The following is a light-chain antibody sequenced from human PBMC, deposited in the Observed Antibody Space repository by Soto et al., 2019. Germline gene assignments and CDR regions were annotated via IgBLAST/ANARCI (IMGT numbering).Light chain of an antibody. J-gene: IGKJ4*01. Sequence: DILMTQSPSTLSASVGDRVTITCRASQSISSSLAWYQQKPGKAPKLLVYKASSLESVVPSRFSGSGSGTEFTLTSSSLQPDDFATDYGHHSHSDPLTFGGGTKVEIK. CDR1: QSISSS. V-gene: IGKV1-5*03. CDR2: KAS. CDR3: HHSHSDPLT.